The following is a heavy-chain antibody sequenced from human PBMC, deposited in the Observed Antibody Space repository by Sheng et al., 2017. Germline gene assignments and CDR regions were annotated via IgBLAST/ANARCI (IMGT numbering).Heavy chain of an antibody. CDR2: INHSGST. Sequence: QVQLQQWGAGLLKPSETLSLTCAVYGGSFSGYYWSWIRQPPGKGLEWIGEINHSGSTNYNPSLKSRVTISVDTSKNQFSLKLSSVTAADTAVYYCASGPVNYGDYGERPDGDYWGQGTLVTVSS. V-gene: IGHV4-34*01. J-gene: IGHJ4*02. CDR3: ASGPVNYGDYGERPDGDY. D-gene: IGHD4-17*01. CDR1: GGSFSGYY.